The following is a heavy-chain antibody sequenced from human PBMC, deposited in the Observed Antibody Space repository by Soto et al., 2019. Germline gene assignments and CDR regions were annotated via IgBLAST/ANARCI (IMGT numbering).Heavy chain of an antibody. Sequence: GXSVKVSCKASGGTFSSYAISWVRQAPGQGLEWMGGIIPIFGTANYAQKFQGRVTITADESTSTAYMELSSLRSEDTAVYYCARDAYSSSSMWFDPWGQGTLVTVSS. CDR1: GGTFSSYA. CDR2: IIPIFGTA. CDR3: ARDAYSSSSMWFDP. V-gene: IGHV1-69*13. D-gene: IGHD6-6*01. J-gene: IGHJ5*02.